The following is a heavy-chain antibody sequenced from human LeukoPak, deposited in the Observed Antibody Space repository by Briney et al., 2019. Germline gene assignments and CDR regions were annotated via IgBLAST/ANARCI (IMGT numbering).Heavy chain of an antibody. CDR2: IKSKTHGGTT. CDR3: TWFGELKFIF. Sequence: GGSLRLSCAASGFNFNTAWMSWVRQAPGKCLEWVGRIKSKTHGGTTDYAAPVQGRFTISRDDSKNTLYLQMNSLKTEDTAVYYCTWFGELKFIFWGQGTLVTVSS. D-gene: IGHD3-10*01. V-gene: IGHV3-15*01. J-gene: IGHJ4*02. CDR1: GFNFNTAW.